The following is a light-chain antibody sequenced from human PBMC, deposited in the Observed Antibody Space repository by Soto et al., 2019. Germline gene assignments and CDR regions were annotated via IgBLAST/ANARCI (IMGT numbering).Light chain of an antibody. Sequence: DIQMTQSPSTLSASVGDRVTITCRASQSIGSWLAWYQQKPGKAPNLLIYKASSLESGVPSRFSGSGSGTEFTLTISRLLPDDFATYYCQQFDVYPYTFGQGTKLEIK. J-gene: IGKJ2*01. CDR1: QSIGSW. CDR3: QQFDVYPYT. V-gene: IGKV1-5*03. CDR2: KAS.